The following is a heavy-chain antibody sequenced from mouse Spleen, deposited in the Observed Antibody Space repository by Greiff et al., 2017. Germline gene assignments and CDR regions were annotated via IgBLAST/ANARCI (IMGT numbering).Heavy chain of an antibody. CDR3: ARNDGSSYEYYAMDY. D-gene: IGHD1-1*01. CDR1: GYSFTDYN. Sequence: VQLKESGPELVKPGASVKISCKASGYSFTDYNMNWVKQSNGKSLEWIGVINPNYGTTSYNQKFKGKATLTVDQSSSTAYMQLNSLTSEDSAVYYCARNDGSSYEYYAMDYWGQGTSVTVSS. J-gene: IGHJ4*01. CDR2: INPNYGTT. V-gene: IGHV1-39*01.